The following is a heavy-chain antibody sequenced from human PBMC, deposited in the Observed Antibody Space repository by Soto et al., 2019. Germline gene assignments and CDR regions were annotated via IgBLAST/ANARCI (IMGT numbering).Heavy chain of an antibody. Sequence: QVQLVQSGAEVKKPGASVKVSCKASGYTFTSYDINWVRQATGQGLEWMGWMNPNSGNTGYAQKFQGRVTMTRNTSISTAYMELSSLRSEDTAVYYCARVNSETIIYYYYGMDVWGQGTTVTVSS. CDR2: MNPNSGNT. V-gene: IGHV1-8*01. CDR1: GYTFTSYD. CDR3: ARVNSETIIYYYYGMDV. D-gene: IGHD5-12*01. J-gene: IGHJ6*02.